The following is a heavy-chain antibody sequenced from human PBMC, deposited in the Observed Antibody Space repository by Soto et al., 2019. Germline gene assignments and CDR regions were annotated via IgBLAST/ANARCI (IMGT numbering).Heavy chain of an antibody. CDR2: MNPNSGNT. V-gene: IGHV1-8*01. Sequence: QVQLVQSGAEVKKPGASVKVSCKASGYTFTSYDISWVRQATGQGLEWMGWMNPNSGNTVYAQKFQGRVTMTRNTSTSTAYMALSSLRSEETAVYYCARDKVVGATGNWGQGTLVTVSS. CDR1: GYTFTSYD. D-gene: IGHD1-1*01. CDR3: ARDKVVGATGN. J-gene: IGHJ4*02.